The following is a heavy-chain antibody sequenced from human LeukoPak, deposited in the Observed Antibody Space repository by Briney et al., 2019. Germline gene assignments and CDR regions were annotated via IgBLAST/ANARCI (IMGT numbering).Heavy chain of an antibody. Sequence: SETLSLTCSVSGGSITSGSYYWSWIRQPAGKGLEWIGRIFTSGSTSYNPSLKSRVTISVDTSKNQFSLKLSSVTAADTAVYYCARARNRRFDYWGQGTLVTVSS. CDR2: IFTSGST. V-gene: IGHV4-61*02. CDR3: ARARNRRFDY. J-gene: IGHJ4*02. CDR1: GGSITSGSYY. D-gene: IGHD2/OR15-2a*01.